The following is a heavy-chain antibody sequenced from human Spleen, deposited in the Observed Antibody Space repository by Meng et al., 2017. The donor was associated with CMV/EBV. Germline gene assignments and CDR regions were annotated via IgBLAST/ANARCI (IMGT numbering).Heavy chain of an antibody. CDR3: ARGNSQWELLTSAFDI. CDR1: GFTFSAYY. J-gene: IGHJ3*02. CDR2: ISYDGSNK. D-gene: IGHD1-26*01. Sequence: GESLKISCAAFGFTFSAYYMNWVRQAPGKGLEWVAVISYDGSNKYYADSVKGRFTISRDNSKNTLYLQMNSLRAEDTAVYYCARGNSQWELLTSAFDIWGQGTMVTVSS. V-gene: IGHV3-30-3*01.